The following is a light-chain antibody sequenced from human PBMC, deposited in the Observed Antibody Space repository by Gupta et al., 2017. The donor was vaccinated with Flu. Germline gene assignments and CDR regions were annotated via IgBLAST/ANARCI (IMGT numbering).Light chain of an antibody. J-gene: IGLJ2*01. V-gene: IGLV3-21*02. CDR1: NIGTKS. CDR2: YDS. Sequence: SYVLTQPPSMSVAPGQTASIACGGDNIGTKSVHWYQQRPGQAPVLVVYYDSDRPSGVPERFSGSNSRNTATLTISRVGAADEADYYCQVWDSSSDHVVFGGGTKLTVL. CDR3: QVWDSSSDHVV.